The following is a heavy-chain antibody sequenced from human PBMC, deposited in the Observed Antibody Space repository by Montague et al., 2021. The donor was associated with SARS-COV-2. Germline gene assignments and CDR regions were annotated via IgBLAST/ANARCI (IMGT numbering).Heavy chain of an antibody. Sequence: SETLSLTCTVSGGSISSYYWSWIRQPPGKGLEWIGYIYYSGRTNCNPSFKSRVTISVDTSKNQFSLKLWSVTAADTAVYYCARVGAYGDYPTPPTFDYWGQGTLVTVSS. CDR1: GGSISSYY. CDR2: IYYSGRT. D-gene: IGHD4-17*01. V-gene: IGHV4-59*01. CDR3: ARVGAYGDYPTPPTFDY. J-gene: IGHJ4*02.